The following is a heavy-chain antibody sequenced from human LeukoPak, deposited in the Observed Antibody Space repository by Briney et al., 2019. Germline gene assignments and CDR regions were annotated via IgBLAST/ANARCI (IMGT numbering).Heavy chain of an antibody. D-gene: IGHD2-2*01. CDR3: ERAGYCSSTSCRYRYAFDI. V-gene: IGHV3-74*01. CDR2: INSDGSST. Sequence: GSLRPSCAAPGFTLRSWLIHWVRQAPGKGLVWVSRINSDGSSTRHAHSVQDRFTLSRDNAKNTLYLQMNSLRAEDTAVYYCERAGYCSSTSCRYRYAFDIWGQGTMVTVSS. J-gene: IGHJ3*02. CDR1: GFTLRSWL.